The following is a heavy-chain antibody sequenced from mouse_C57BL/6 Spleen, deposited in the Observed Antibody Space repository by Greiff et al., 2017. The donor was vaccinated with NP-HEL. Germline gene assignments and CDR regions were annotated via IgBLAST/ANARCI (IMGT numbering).Heavy chain of an antibody. CDR3: ARGETGPLDY. V-gene: IGHV1-4*01. CDR1: GYTFTSYT. Sequence: QVQLQQSGAELARPGASVKMSCKASGYTFTSYTMHWVKQRPGQGLEWIGYINPSSGYTKYNQKFKDKATLTADKSSSTAYMQLSSLTSEDSGVYYCARGETGPLDYWGQGTTLTVSS. J-gene: IGHJ2*01. CDR2: INPSSGYT. D-gene: IGHD4-1*01.